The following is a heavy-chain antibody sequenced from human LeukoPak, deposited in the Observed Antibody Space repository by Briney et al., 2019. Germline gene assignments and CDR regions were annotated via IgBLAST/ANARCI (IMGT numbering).Heavy chain of an antibody. Sequence: GGSLRLSCAASGFNFSSYGMRWVRQAPGKGLEWVAFIRYDGSNKYYADSVKGRFTISRDTSKNTLYLQMNSLRAEDTAVYYCARERVGAFDIWGQGTMVTVSS. CDR2: IRYDGSNK. V-gene: IGHV3-30*02. CDR1: GFNFSSYG. J-gene: IGHJ3*02. CDR3: ARERVGAFDI.